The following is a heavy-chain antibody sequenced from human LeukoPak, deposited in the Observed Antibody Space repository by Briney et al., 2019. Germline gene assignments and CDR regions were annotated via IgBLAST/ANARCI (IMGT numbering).Heavy chain of an antibody. CDR3: ARKQRGGLNGNLGELFALYYTYYYMDV. V-gene: IGHV1-46*01. Sequence: ASVKVSCKASGYTFTMYYIHWVRQAPGQGLEWMGMINPSDGGTTYAQRFQGRVTMTRDMSTTTVYMDLRSLRSEDTAVSFYARKQRGGLNGNLGELFALYYTYYYMDVWGRGTTVTVSS. J-gene: IGHJ6*03. CDR2: INPSDGGT. CDR1: GYTFTMYY. D-gene: IGHD3-16*01.